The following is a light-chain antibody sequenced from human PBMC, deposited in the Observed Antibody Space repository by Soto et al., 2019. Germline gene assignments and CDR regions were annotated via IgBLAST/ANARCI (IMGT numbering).Light chain of an antibody. J-gene: IGKJ1*01. V-gene: IGKV1-5*01. Sequence: EIQMTQSPSTLSASVGDRVTITCRASQSISSWLAWYQRKPGKAPKLLIYAASSLESGVPSRFSGSGSGTEFTLTISSLQPDDFATYYCQQYNSYWTFGQGTKVEIK. CDR1: QSISSW. CDR3: QQYNSYWT. CDR2: AAS.